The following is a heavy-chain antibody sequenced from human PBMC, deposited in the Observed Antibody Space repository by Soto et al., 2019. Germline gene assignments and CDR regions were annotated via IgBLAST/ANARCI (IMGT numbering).Heavy chain of an antibody. CDR3: ARGCSGGSGYQYYDYYGMDV. Sequence: QVQLVQSGAEVKKPGSSVKVSCKASGGTFSSYAISWVRQAPGQGLEWMGGIIPIFGTATYAQKFQGRVTITADESTSTAYMELSSLRSEDTAVYYCARGCSGGSGYQYYDYYGMDVWGQGTTVTVSS. V-gene: IGHV1-69*01. D-gene: IGHD2-15*01. CDR2: IIPIFGTA. J-gene: IGHJ6*02. CDR1: GGTFSSYA.